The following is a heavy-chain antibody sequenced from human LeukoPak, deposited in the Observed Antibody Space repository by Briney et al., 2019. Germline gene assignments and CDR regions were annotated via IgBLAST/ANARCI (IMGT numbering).Heavy chain of an antibody. CDR3: AKDRNRMYYFDY. Sequence: GGSLRLSCAASRFTFSDHYMSWFRQAPGKGLEWVSHISSSGSTIYYADSVKGRFTISRDNAKNSLYLQMNSLRAEDTAVYYCAKDRNRMYYFDYWGQGTLVTVSS. CDR1: RFTFSDHY. CDR2: ISSSGSTI. V-gene: IGHV3-11*01. J-gene: IGHJ4*02. D-gene: IGHD1-14*01.